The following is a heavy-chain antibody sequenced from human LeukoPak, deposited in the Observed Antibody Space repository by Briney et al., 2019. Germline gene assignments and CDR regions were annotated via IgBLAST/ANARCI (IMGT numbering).Heavy chain of an antibody. CDR3: ARDGDYYGSGSYYNVECHFDH. V-gene: IGHV3-21*01. Sequence: PGGSLRLSCAASGFTVSSNYMSWVRQAPGKGLEWVSSISSSSSYIYYADSVKGRFTISRDNAKNSLYLQMNSLRAEDTAVYYCARDGDYYGSGSYYNVECHFDHWGQGTLVTVSS. CDR2: ISSSSSYI. CDR1: GFTVSSNY. J-gene: IGHJ4*02. D-gene: IGHD3-10*01.